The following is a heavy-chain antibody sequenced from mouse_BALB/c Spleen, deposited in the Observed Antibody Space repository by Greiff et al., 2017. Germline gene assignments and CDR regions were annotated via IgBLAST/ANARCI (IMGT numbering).Heavy chain of an antibody. CDR1: GYSITSDYA. D-gene: IGHD1-1*01. Sequence: EVQLQQSGPGLVKPSQSLSLTCTVTGYSITSDYAWNWIRQFPGNKLEWMGYISYSGSTSYNPSLKSRISITRDTSKNQFFLQLNSVTTEDTATYYCANLYGSSHYYAMDYWGQGTSVTVSS. J-gene: IGHJ4*01. CDR3: ANLYGSSHYYAMDY. V-gene: IGHV3-2*02. CDR2: ISYSGST.